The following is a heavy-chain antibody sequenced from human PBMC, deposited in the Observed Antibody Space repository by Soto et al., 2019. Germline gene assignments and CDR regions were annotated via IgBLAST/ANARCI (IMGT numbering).Heavy chain of an antibody. CDR3: ARAVYDFWSGSLYYSMDV. Sequence: ASVKVSCKASGYTFTSYGISWVRQAPGQGLEWMGWISAYNGNTNYAQKLQGRVTMTTDTSTSTAYMELRSLRSDDTAVYYCARAVYDFWSGSLYYSMDVWGQGTTVTVSS. V-gene: IGHV1-18*01. CDR2: ISAYNGNT. D-gene: IGHD3-3*01. CDR1: GYTFTSYG. J-gene: IGHJ6*02.